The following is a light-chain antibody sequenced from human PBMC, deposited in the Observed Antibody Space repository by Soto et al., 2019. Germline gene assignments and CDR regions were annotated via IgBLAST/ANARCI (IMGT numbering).Light chain of an antibody. J-gene: IGLJ1*01. CDR2: DVS. CDR1: SSDVGDYNY. Sequence: QSALTQPASVSGSPGQSITISCTGTSSDVGDYNYVSWYQQHPGKAPKFMIYDVSIRPSGVSNRFSGSKSGNTASLTISGLQAEDEADYYCSSYTSGSRYVFGTGTKLTVL. CDR3: SSYTSGSRYV. V-gene: IGLV2-14*01.